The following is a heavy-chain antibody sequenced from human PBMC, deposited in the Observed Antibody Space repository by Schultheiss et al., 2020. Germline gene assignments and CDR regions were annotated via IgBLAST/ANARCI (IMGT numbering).Heavy chain of an antibody. Sequence: ASVKVSCKASGGTFSSYAISWVRQAPGQGLEWMGWISAYNGNTNYAQKLQGRVTMTTDTSTSTAYMELSSLRSEDTAVYYCATDHYGDAQDYWGQGTLVTVSS. CDR3: ATDHYGDAQDY. V-gene: IGHV1-18*01. J-gene: IGHJ4*02. CDR2: ISAYNGNT. D-gene: IGHD4-17*01. CDR1: GGTFSSYA.